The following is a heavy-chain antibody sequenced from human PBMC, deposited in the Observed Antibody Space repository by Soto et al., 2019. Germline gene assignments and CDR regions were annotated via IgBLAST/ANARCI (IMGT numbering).Heavy chain of an antibody. V-gene: IGHV1-24*01. CDR2: FDPEDGET. Sequence: ASVKVSRKVSGYTLTELSMHWLRQAPGKGLEWMGGFDPEDGETIYAQKFQGRVTMTEDTSTDTAYMELSSLRSEDTAVYYCATWARIVVVPAATPNYGMDVWGQGTTVTVSS. D-gene: IGHD2-2*01. CDR1: GYTLTELS. CDR3: ATWARIVVVPAATPNYGMDV. J-gene: IGHJ6*02.